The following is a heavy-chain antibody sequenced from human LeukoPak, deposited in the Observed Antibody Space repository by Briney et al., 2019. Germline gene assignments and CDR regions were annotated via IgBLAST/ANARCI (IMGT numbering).Heavy chain of an antibody. J-gene: IGHJ4*02. CDR1: GFTFSSYS. Sequence: GGSLRLSCAASGFTFSSYSMNWVRQAPGKGLEWVAVISYDGSNKYYADSVKGRFTISRDNSKNTLYLQMNSLRAEDTAVYYCARGGRVVVITPPGDYWGQGTLVTVSS. D-gene: IGHD3-22*01. CDR2: ISYDGSNK. CDR3: ARGGRVVVITPPGDY. V-gene: IGHV3-30*03.